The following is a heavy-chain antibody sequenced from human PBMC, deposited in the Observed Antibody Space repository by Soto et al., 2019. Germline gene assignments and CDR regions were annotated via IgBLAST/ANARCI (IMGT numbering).Heavy chain of an antibody. Sequence: GASVKVSCKTSGFTFRSSAVQWVRQARGQRLEWIGWLVVGTGNTNYAQKLQQRVTISSDRSTNTVSMELSSLTSEDTAVYYCATGAYCSGGSCSDYYYYYYGMDLWGQGATVTVSS. CDR1: GFTFRSSA. D-gene: IGHD2-15*01. J-gene: IGHJ6*02. V-gene: IGHV1-58*01. CDR3: ATGAYCSGGSCSDYYYYYYGMDL. CDR2: LVVGTGNT.